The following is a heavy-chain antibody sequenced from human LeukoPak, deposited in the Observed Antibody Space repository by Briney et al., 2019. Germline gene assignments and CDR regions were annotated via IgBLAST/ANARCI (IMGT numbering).Heavy chain of an antibody. Sequence: PGGSLRLSCTTSGFTFGDHGVSWLRQAPGRGPEWISFIKTKTFGGTTEYAASVKGRFTISRDNSTGIAYLQMDSMRPDDTAVYYCSRGVIVGAAYFDYWGQGTLVTVSS. V-gene: IGHV3-49*03. CDR1: GFTFGDHG. CDR3: SRGVIVGAAYFDY. D-gene: IGHD1-26*01. J-gene: IGHJ4*02. CDR2: IKTKTFGGTT.